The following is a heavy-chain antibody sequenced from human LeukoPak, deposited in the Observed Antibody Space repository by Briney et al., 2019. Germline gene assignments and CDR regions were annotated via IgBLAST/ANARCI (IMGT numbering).Heavy chain of an antibody. Sequence: SVKVSCKXSGGTFSSYTISWVRQAPGQGLEWMGRIIPILGIANYSQKFQGRVTITADKSTSTAYMELSSLRSEDTAVYYCASSSIAAPFDYWGQGTLVTVSS. CDR1: GGTFSSYT. V-gene: IGHV1-69*02. J-gene: IGHJ4*02. CDR3: ASSSIAAPFDY. CDR2: IIPILGIA. D-gene: IGHD6-6*01.